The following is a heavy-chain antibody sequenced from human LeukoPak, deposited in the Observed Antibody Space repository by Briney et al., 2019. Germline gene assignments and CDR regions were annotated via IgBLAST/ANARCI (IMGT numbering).Heavy chain of an antibody. D-gene: IGHD1-26*01. CDR1: GYTFTSYG. CDR2: ISGSNDNR. V-gene: IGHV1-18*04. J-gene: IGHJ4*02. CDR3: ARTPSGGYLDY. Sequence: ASVKVSCKASGYTFTSYGITWVRQAPGQGLEWMGWISGSNDNRNYAQNLQGRVTMTTDTSTSTAYMELRSLGSDDTAVYYCARTPSGGYLDYWGQGTLVTVSS.